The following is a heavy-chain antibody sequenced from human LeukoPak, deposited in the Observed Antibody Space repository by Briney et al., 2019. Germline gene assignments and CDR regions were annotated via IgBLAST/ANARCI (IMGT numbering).Heavy chain of an antibody. CDR1: GYTFTSYG. Sequence: ASVKVSCKASGYTFTSYGISWVRQAPGQGLEWMGWMNPNSGNTDYAQKFQGRVTMTRDTSMRTAYMELRSLKSEDTAIYYCARRLDTIEFDPWGQGTLVTVSS. CDR3: ARRLDTIEFDP. V-gene: IGHV1-8*02. J-gene: IGHJ5*02. CDR2: MNPNSGNT. D-gene: IGHD5-12*01.